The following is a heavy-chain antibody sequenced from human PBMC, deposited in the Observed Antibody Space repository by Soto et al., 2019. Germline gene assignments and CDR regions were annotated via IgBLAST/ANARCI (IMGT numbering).Heavy chain of an antibody. CDR3: ARAASTTFQLDL. CDR1: GYTFTGYY. CDR2: INPNNGGT. J-gene: IGHJ4*02. D-gene: IGHD1-1*01. Sequence: ASVKVSCKPFGYTFTGYYIHWVRQAPGQGLEWVAWINPNNGGTNYAQKFQDWVTVTTVTSINTAYMELSRLTSDDTAVYFCARAASTTFQLDLWGQGTLVTVSS. V-gene: IGHV1-2*04.